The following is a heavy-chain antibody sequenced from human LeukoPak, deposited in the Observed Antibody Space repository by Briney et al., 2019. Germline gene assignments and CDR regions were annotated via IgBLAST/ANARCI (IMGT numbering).Heavy chain of an antibody. CDR1: GFTFSSYS. Sequence: GGSLRLSCAASGFTFSSYSMNWVRQAPGKGLEWVSSISSSSSYIYYADSVKGRLTISRDNAKNSLYLQMNSLRAEDTAVYYCARVLPDYYGSGNPQAYWGQGTLVTVSS. CDR2: ISSSSSYI. J-gene: IGHJ4*02. CDR3: ARVLPDYYGSGNPQAY. D-gene: IGHD3-10*01. V-gene: IGHV3-21*01.